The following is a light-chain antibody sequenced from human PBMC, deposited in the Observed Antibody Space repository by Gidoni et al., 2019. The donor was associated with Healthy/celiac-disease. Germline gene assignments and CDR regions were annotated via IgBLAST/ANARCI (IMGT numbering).Light chain of an antibody. J-gene: IGKJ4*01. CDR2: AAS. CDR3: QQSYRTPLT. CDR1: QSIGSY. Sequence: DIQMTQSPSSLSASVGDRVTISCRASQSIGSYFNWYQQKPGRAPKFLIYAASSLQSGVPSRFSGSGSGTDFSLTISSLQPEDFATYYCQQSYRTPLTFGGGTKVEIK. V-gene: IGKV1-39*01.